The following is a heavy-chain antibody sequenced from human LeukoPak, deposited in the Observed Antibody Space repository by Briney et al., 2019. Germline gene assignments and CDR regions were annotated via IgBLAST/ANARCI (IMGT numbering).Heavy chain of an antibody. J-gene: IGHJ4*02. V-gene: IGHV3-23*01. CDR1: GFTFSSYA. Sequence: GGSLRLSCAASGFTFSSYAMSWVRQAPGKGLEWVSAISGSGGSTYYADSVKGRFTISRDNSKNTLYLQMNSLSAEDTAVYYCAKGSVLRFLEWLPNRSYYFDYWGQGTLVTVSS. D-gene: IGHD3-3*01. CDR2: ISGSGGST. CDR3: AKGSVLRFLEWLPNRSYYFDY.